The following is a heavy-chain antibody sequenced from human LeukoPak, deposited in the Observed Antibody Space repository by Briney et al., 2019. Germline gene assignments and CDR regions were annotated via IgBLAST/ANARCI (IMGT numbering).Heavy chain of an antibody. Sequence: ASVKVSCKASGYTFTSYGISWVRQAPGQGLEWMGWIMAYNGNTNYAQKLQGRVTMTTDTSTSTAYMELRSLRSDDTAVYYCARAHEGIGYCSGGSCGSNWFDPWGQGTLVTVSS. D-gene: IGHD2-15*01. CDR2: IMAYNGNT. CDR1: GYTFTSYG. V-gene: IGHV1-18*01. CDR3: ARAHEGIGYCSGGSCGSNWFDP. J-gene: IGHJ5*02.